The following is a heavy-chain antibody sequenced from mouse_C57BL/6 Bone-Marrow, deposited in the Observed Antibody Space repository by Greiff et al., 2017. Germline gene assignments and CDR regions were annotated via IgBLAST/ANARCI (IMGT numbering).Heavy chain of an antibody. CDR1: GFTFTDYY. D-gene: IGHD2-3*01. Sequence: EVQRVESGGGLVQPGGSLSLSCAASGFTFTDYYMSWVRQPPGKALEWLGFIRNKDNGYTTEYSASVKGRFTISRDNSQSILYLQMKALRAEDSATYYCARYTPDGYYRYWGQGTTLTVSS. CDR2: IRNKDNGYTT. J-gene: IGHJ2*01. V-gene: IGHV7-3*01. CDR3: ARYTPDGYYRY.